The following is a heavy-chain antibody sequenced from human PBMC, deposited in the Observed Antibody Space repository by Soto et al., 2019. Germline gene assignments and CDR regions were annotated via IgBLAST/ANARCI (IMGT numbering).Heavy chain of an antibody. CDR2: IYWDDDK. CDR1: GFSLSTSGVG. CDR3: AHRRIYNRCWAWGDFDY. J-gene: IGHJ4*02. D-gene: IGHD3-10*01. V-gene: IGHV2-5*02. Sequence: QITLKESGPPLVKPTQTLTLTCSFSGFSLSTSGVGVGWIRQPPGKALEWLALIYWDDDKRYNTSLKSRLTITKDAAKNQVVLTMTNMDPVDTATYYCAHRRIYNRCWAWGDFDYWGQGRLVTVSS.